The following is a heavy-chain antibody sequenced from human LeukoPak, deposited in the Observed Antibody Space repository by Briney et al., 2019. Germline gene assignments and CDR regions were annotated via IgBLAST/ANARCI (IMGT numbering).Heavy chain of an antibody. D-gene: IGHD3-3*01. CDR2: INHSGST. V-gene: IGHV4-34*01. CDR3: ARGGNRLRLYYYYMDV. Sequence: SETLSLTCAVYGGSFSGYYWSWIRQPPGKGLEWIGEINHSGSTNYNPSLKSRVTISVDTSKNQFSLKLSSVTAADTAVYYCARGGNRLRLYYYYMDVWGKGTTVTVSS. CDR1: GGSFSGYY. J-gene: IGHJ6*03.